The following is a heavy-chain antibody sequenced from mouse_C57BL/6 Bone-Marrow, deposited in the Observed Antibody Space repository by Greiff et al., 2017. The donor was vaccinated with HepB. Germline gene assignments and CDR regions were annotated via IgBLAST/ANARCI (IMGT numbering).Heavy chain of an antibody. CDR2: ISYSGST. CDR1: GYSITSGYD. D-gene: IGHD2-4*01. V-gene: IGHV3-1*01. J-gene: IGHJ3*01. CDR3: ARDEGNDYDAWFAY. Sequence: EVKLLESGPGMVKPSQSLSLTCTVTGYSITSGYDWHWIRHFPGNKLEWMGYISYSGSTNYNPSLKSRISITHDTSKNHFFLKLNSVTTEDTATYYCARDEGNDYDAWFAYWGQGTLVTVSA.